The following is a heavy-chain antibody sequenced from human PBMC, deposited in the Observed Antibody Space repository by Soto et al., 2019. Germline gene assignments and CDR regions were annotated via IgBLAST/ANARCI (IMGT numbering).Heavy chain of an antibody. J-gene: IGHJ3*01. CDR3: ASAYYDVLSGDSVAQGVEV. Sequence: QVQLQQWGAGLLKPLETLSLTCVVYGGSFSGYYWTWIRQPPGKGLEWIGEINHIGTTNYNPSLESRVTISADTSKNQVSLRLTSVTAADTAVYYCASAYYDVLSGDSVAQGVEVWGQGTMVIVSS. V-gene: IGHV4-34*01. CDR2: INHIGTT. CDR1: GGSFSGYY. D-gene: IGHD3-3*01.